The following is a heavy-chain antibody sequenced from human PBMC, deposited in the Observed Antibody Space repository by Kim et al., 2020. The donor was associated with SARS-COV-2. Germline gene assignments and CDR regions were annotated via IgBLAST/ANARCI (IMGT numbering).Heavy chain of an antibody. CDR1: GFTFSSYG. CDR3: AKDLSQGPGESGYDWGYYYYGMGV. CDR2: ISYDGSNK. V-gene: IGHV3-30*18. J-gene: IGHJ6*02. Sequence: GGSLRLSCAASGFTFSSYGMHWVRQAPGKGLEWVAVISYDGSNKYYADSVKGRFTISRDNSKNTLYLQMNSPRAEDTAVYYCAKDLSQGPGESGYDWGYYYYGMGVWGQGTTGTVP. D-gene: IGHD5-12*01.